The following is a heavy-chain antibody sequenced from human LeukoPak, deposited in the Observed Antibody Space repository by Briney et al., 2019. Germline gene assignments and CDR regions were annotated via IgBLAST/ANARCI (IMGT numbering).Heavy chain of an antibody. D-gene: IGHD3-3*01. CDR3: ARTYYDFWSGYYDAFDI. CDR1: GGSISSYY. Sequence: SETLSLTCTVSGGSISSYYWSWIRQPAGKGLEWIGRIYTSGSTNYNPSLKSRVTMPVDTSKNQSFLKLSSVTAADTAVYYCARTYYDFWSGYYDAFDIWGQGTMVTVSS. V-gene: IGHV4-4*07. CDR2: IYTSGST. J-gene: IGHJ3*02.